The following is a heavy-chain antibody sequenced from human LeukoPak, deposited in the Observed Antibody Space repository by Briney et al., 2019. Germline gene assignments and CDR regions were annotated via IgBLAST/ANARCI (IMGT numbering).Heavy chain of an antibody. V-gene: IGHV3-33*08. D-gene: IGHD2-2*01. CDR1: GFTVSSNY. CDR2: IWFDGGNK. J-gene: IGHJ4*02. CDR3: ARGLYASPRDSSSCPDY. Sequence: PGGSLRLSCAASGFTVSSNYMSWVRQAPGKGLEWVAVIWFDGGNKYYADSVKGRFTISRDNSKNTLYLQMNSLRAEDTALYYCARGLYASPRDSSSCPDYWGQGTLVTVSS.